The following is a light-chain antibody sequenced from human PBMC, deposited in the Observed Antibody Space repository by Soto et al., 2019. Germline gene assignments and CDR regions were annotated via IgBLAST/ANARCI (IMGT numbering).Light chain of an antibody. V-gene: IGKV3-20*01. J-gene: IGKJ1*01. CDR3: QQYGSSPWT. Sequence: EIVLTQSPGTLSLSPGERATLSCSASQSVSSSYLAWYQQKPGQAPRPLIYGASSRAIGIPDRFSGSGSGTDFTLTISRLEPEDFAVYYCQQYGSSPWTFGKGTKVDIK. CDR1: QSVSSSY. CDR2: GAS.